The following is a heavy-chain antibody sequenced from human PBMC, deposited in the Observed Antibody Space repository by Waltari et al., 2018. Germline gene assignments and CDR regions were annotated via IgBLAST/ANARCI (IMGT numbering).Heavy chain of an antibody. J-gene: IGHJ3*02. D-gene: IGHD3-22*01. CDR1: GGSISSGGYY. CDR3: AREGDSSDDAFDI. CDR2: IYYSGST. V-gene: IGHV4-31*03. Sequence: QVQLQESGPGLVKPSQTLSLTCTVSGGSISSGGYYWRWVRQHPGKGLEWIGYIYYSGSTYYNPSLKSRVTISVDTSKNQFSLKLSSVTAADTAVYYCAREGDSSDDAFDIWGQGTMVTVSS.